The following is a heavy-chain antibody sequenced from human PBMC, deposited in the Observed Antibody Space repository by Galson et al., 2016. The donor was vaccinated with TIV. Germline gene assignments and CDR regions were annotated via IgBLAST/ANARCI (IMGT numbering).Heavy chain of an antibody. J-gene: IGHJ4*02. Sequence: SVKVSCKASGYTFVTYYMHWVRQAPGQGLEWVGVIDPTSGGTTYAQRFQGRVTITRDTSTSTVYMDLNNLRSDDTAVFYCAVWSNIYFFALWGQGTLITVSS. CDR1: GYTFVTYY. CDR2: IDPTSGGT. V-gene: IGHV1-46*01. D-gene: IGHD2-2*02. CDR3: AVWSNIYFFAL.